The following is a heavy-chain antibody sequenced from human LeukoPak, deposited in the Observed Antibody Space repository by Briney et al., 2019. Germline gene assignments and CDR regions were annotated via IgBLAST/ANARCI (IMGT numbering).Heavy chain of an antibody. J-gene: IGHJ6*02. CDR1: GYTFTSYD. Sequence: ASVKVSCKAFGYTFTSYDINWVRQATGQGLEWMGWMNPNSGNTGYAQKFQGRVTMTRNTSISTAYMELSSLRSEDTAVYYCARGLYIVVVPAAMRKGGSDYYYGMDVWGQGTTVTVSS. CDR2: MNPNSGNT. V-gene: IGHV1-8*01. CDR3: ARGLYIVVVPAAMRKGGSDYYYGMDV. D-gene: IGHD2-2*01.